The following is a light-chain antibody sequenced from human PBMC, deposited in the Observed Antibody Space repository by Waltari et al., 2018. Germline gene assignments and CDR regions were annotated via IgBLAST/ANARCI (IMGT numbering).Light chain of an antibody. V-gene: IGKV3-11*01. CDR1: RDVSIH. J-gene: IGKJ4*01. CDR3: QQRDSWPLT. Sequence: EIVLTQSPATLSLSPGERATLSCRASRDVSIHLAWYQQKYGQAPRLLISDASTRATGIPARFSGSGSGTDFTLTISSLEPEDFAVYYCQQRDSWPLTFGGGTKVEI. CDR2: DAS.